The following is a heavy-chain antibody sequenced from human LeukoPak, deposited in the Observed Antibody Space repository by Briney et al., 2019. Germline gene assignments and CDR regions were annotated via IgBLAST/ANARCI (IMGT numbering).Heavy chain of an antibody. Sequence: ASVKVSCKASGYTFNSYGISWVRQAPGQRLEWVGWISTYNGNTNYAQKFQGRVTMTTDTSTSTAYMELRSLRSDDTAVYYCARGRYCNSNSCYKVYYYYMDVWGKGTTVTVS. CDR2: ISTYNGNT. J-gene: IGHJ6*03. V-gene: IGHV1-18*01. CDR3: ARGRYCNSNSCYKVYYYYMDV. D-gene: IGHD2-2*02. CDR1: GYTFNSYG.